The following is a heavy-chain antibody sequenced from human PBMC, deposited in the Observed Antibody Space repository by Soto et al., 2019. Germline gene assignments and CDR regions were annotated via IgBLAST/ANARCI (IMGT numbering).Heavy chain of an antibody. Sequence: PGGSLRLSCAASGFTFGSYAMSWVRHAPGKGLEWVSGISGSGGDTYYADSAKGRFTISRDNSKNTLYLQMNSLRVEDTATFYCARTESSGWSTRYGMDVWGQGTTVTVSS. V-gene: IGHV3-23*01. J-gene: IGHJ6*02. D-gene: IGHD6-19*01. CDR2: ISGSGGDT. CDR1: GFTFGSYA. CDR3: ARTESSGWSTRYGMDV.